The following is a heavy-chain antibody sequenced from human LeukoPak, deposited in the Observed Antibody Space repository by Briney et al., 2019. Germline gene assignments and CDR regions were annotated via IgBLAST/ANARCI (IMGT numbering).Heavy chain of an antibody. V-gene: IGHV1-46*01. J-gene: IGHJ4*02. CDR3: ARDKLARGYSYGYEDY. D-gene: IGHD5-18*01. CDR2: INPSGGST. Sequence: ASVKVSCKASRYTFTSYYMHWVRQAPGQGLEWMGIINPSGGSTSYAQKFQGRVTMTRDTSTSTVYMELSSLRSEDTAVYYCARDKLARGYSYGYEDYWGQGTLVTVSS. CDR1: RYTFTSYY.